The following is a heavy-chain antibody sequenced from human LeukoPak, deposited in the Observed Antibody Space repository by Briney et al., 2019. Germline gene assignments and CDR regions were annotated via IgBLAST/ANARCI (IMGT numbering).Heavy chain of an antibody. D-gene: IGHD3-10*01. CDR3: ASSYITMVRGVVTSPYDY. Sequence: PGGSLRLSCAASGFTFSSYWMSWVRQAPGKGLEWVANIKQDGSEKYYVDSVKGRFTISRDNAKNSLYLQMNSLRAEDTAVYYCASSYITMVRGVVTSPYDYWGQGTLVTVSS. CDR1: GFTFSSYW. V-gene: IGHV3-7*01. CDR2: IKQDGSEK. J-gene: IGHJ4*02.